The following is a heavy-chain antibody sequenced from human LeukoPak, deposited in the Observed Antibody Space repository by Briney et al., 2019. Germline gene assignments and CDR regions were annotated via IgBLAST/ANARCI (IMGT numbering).Heavy chain of an antibody. Sequence: SETLSLTCTVSGGSISSGGYYWSWIRQHPGKGLEWIGYIYYSGSTYYNPSLKSRVTISVDTSKNQFSLKLSSVTAADTAVYYCARLTRVPADFDYWGQGTLVTVSS. V-gene: IGHV4-31*03. CDR2: IYYSGST. J-gene: IGHJ4*02. CDR1: GGSISSGGYY. CDR3: ARLTRVPADFDY. D-gene: IGHD2-2*01.